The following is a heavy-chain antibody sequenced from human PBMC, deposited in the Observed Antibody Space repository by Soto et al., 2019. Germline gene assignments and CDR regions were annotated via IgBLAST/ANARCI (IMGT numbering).Heavy chain of an antibody. J-gene: IGHJ4*02. CDR1: GGSFSGYY. V-gene: IGHV4-34*01. CDR2: INHSGST. Sequence: SETLSLTCAVYGGSFSGYYWSWIRQPPGKGLEWIGEINHSGSTNYNPSLKSRVTISVDTSKNQFSLELSSVTAADTAVYYCARAVDYWGQRTLVTVSS. CDR3: ARAVDY.